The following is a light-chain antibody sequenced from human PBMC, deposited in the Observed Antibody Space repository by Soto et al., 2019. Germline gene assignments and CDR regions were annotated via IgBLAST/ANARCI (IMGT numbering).Light chain of an antibody. CDR2: GAS. V-gene: IGKV3-20*01. CDR3: QQYGSSPYT. J-gene: IGKJ2*01. CDR1: QSVSSSY. Sequence: EIVLTQSPGTLSLSPGERATLSCRASQSVSSSYLAWYQQKPGQAPRLLIYGASSRATGIRDTFSGSGSGTDFTLTISRLEPEDFAVYYCQQYGSSPYTFGQGTKLEIK.